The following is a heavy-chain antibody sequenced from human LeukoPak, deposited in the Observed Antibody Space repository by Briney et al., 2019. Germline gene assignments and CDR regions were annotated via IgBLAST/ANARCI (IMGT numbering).Heavy chain of an antibody. CDR2: ISPKSGGT. V-gene: IGHV1-2*02. CDR3: ARSGMVRGFAP. Sequence: ASVKVSCKASGYTFTDYDVHWVRQAPGQGLEWMGWISPKSGGTSYPQKFQGRVTMTRDTSINTAYMELTSLRSDDTAVYYCARSGMVRGFAPWGQGTLVTVSS. D-gene: IGHD3-10*01. J-gene: IGHJ5*02. CDR1: GYTFTDYD.